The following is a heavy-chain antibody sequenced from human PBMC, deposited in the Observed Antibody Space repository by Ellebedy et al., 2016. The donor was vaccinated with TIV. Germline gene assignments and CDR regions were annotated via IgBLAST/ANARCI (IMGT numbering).Heavy chain of an antibody. J-gene: IGHJ3*02. CDR1: GFSLTTSGVT. CDR3: ARKLFNYYNSSGYYFGDAFDI. V-gene: IGHV2-5*01. Sequence: SGPTLVKPTQTLTLTCTFSGFSLTTSGVTVGWIRQPPGKALECLAVISSHDDGRYIPSLKTRLTISKDTSKNQVVLTMTNMDPVDTATYYCARKLFNYYNSSGYYFGDAFDIWGQGTMVTVSS. CDR2: ISSHDDG. D-gene: IGHD3-22*01.